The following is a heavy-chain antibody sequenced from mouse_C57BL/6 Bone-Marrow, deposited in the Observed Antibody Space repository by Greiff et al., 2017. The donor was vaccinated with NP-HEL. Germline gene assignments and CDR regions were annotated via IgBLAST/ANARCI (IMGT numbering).Heavy chain of an antibody. CDR3: ASSGYYGSDY. J-gene: IGHJ2*01. CDR2: IHPNSGST. Sequence: QVQLQQSGAELVKPGASVKLSCKASGYTFTSYWMHWVKQRPGQGLEWIGMIHPNSGSTNYNEKFKSKATLTVDKSSSTAYMQLSSLTSEDSAVYYCASSGYYGSDYWGQGTTLTVSS. CDR1: GYTFTSYW. D-gene: IGHD1-1*01. V-gene: IGHV1-64*01.